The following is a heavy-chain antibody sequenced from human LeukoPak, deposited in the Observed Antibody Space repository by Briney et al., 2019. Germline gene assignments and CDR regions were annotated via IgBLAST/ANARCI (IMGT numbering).Heavy chain of an antibody. CDR2: TYYRSKWFN. J-gene: IGHJ6*02. V-gene: IGHV6-1*01. D-gene: IGHD2-15*01. CDR1: GDSVSSNSAT. CDR3: ARGRYCSGGSCYYGLDV. Sequence: SQTLSFTCALSGDSVSSNSATWSWIRQSPSRGLEWLGRTYYRSKWFNDYAVSVKSRMTIRPDTSKNQFSLQLNSVTPDDTAVYYCARGRYCSGGSCYYGLDVWGQGTTVIVS.